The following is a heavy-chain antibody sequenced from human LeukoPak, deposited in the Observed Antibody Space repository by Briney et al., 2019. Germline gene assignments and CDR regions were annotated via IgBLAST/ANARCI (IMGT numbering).Heavy chain of an antibody. CDR2: IYTSGST. J-gene: IGHJ1*01. CDR1: GGSISSGSYY. CDR3: ARSTIFGVGIEYFQH. Sequence: SETLSLTCTVSGGSISSGSYYWSWIRQPAGKGLEWIGRIYTSGSTNYNPSLKSRVTISVDTSKSQFSLKLSSVTAADTAVYYCARSTIFGVGIEYFQHWGQGTLVTVSS. D-gene: IGHD3-3*01. V-gene: IGHV4-61*02.